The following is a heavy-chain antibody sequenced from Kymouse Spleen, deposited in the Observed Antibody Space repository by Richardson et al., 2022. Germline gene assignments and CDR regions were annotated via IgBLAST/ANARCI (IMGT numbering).Heavy chain of an antibody. CDR2: ISYDGSNK. Sequence: QVQLVESGGGVVQPGRSLRLSCAASGFTFSSYGMHWVRQAPGKGLEWVAVISYDGSNKYYADSVKGRFTISRDNSKNTLYLQMNSLRAEDTAVYYCAKELRYFDWSPYYYGMDVWGQGTTVTVSS. CDR3: AKELRYFDWSPYYYGMDV. V-gene: IGHV3-30*18. J-gene: IGHJ6*02. CDR1: GFTFSSYG. D-gene: IGHD3-9*01.